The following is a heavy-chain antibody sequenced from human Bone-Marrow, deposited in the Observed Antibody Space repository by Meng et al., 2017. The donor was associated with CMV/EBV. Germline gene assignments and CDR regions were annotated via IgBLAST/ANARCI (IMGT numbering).Heavy chain of an antibody. J-gene: IGHJ6*02. CDR2: ISSSSSYI. CDR3: ARARSYGMDV. Sequence: GGSLRLSCAASGFTVSSNYMSWVRQAPGKGLEWVSSISSSSSYIYYADSVKGRFTISRDNAKNSLYLQMNSLRAEDTAVYYYARARSYGMDVWGQGTTVTVSS. CDR1: GFTVSSNY. V-gene: IGHV3-21*01.